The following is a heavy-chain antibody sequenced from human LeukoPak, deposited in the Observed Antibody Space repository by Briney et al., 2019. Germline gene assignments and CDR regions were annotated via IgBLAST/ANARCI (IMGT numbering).Heavy chain of an antibody. J-gene: IGHJ6*03. CDR1: EFTFSSYS. CDR3: AREPERGYSYGFQSYYYYMDV. Sequence: GGSLRLSCAASEFTFSSYSMNRVRQAPGKGLEWVSSISSSSSYIYYADSVKGRFTISRDNAKNSLYLQMNSLRAEDTAVYYCAREPERGYSYGFQSYYYYMDVWGKGTTVTVSS. D-gene: IGHD5-18*01. CDR2: ISSSSSYI. V-gene: IGHV3-21*01.